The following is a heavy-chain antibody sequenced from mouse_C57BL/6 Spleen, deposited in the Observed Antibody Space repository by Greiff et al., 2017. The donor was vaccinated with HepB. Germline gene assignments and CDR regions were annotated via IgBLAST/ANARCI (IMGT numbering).Heavy chain of an antibody. V-gene: IGHV2-9-1*01. D-gene: IGHD1-1*01. Sequence: QVQLQQSGPGLVAPSQSLSITCTVSGFSLTSYAISWVRQPPGKGLEWLGVIWTGGGTNYNSALKSRLIISNDNSKSQVFLKMNSLQADDTARYYCASAYGSSPFDYWGQGTTLTVSS. J-gene: IGHJ2*01. CDR2: IWTGGGT. CDR1: GFSLTSYA. CDR3: ASAYGSSPFDY.